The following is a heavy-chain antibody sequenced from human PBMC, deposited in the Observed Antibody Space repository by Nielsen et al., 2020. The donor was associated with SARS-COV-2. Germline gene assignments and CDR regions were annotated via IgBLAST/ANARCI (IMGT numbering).Heavy chain of an antibody. CDR3: AIIWSGYTDAFDI. Sequence: GGSLRLSCAASGFTFSSYSMNWVRQAPGKGLDWVSYISTSSRTIYYADSVKGRFTISRDNAKNSLYLQMNSLRAEDTAVYYCAIIWSGYTDAFDIWGQGTMVTVSS. J-gene: IGHJ3*02. CDR2: ISTSSRTI. CDR1: GFTFSSYS. V-gene: IGHV3-48*01. D-gene: IGHD3-3*01.